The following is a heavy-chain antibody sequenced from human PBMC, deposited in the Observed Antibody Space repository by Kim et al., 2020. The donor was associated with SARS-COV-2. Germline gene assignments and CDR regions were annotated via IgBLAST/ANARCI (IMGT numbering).Heavy chain of an antibody. CDR2: TYYRSKWYN. V-gene: IGHV6-1*01. CDR1: GDSVSSNSAA. CDR3: ARDYLVVVVAAVGAFDI. D-gene: IGHD2-15*01. J-gene: IGHJ3*02. Sequence: SQTLSLTCAISGDSVSSNSAAWNWIRQSPSRGLEWLGRTYYRSKWYNDYAVSVKSRITINPDTSKNQFSLQLNSVTPEDTAVYYCARDYLVVVVAAVGAFDIWGQGTMVTVSS.